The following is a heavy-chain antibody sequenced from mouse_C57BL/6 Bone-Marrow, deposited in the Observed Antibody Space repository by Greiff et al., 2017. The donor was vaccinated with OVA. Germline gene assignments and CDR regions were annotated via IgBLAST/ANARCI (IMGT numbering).Heavy chain of an antibody. V-gene: IGHV1-81*01. J-gene: IGHJ4*01. D-gene: IGHD1-1*01. CDR3: AREDLNYYGSSYAMDY. Sequence: LQESGAELARPGASVKLSCKASGYTFTSYGISWVKQRTGQGLEWIGEIYPRSGNTYYNEKFKGKATLTADKSSSTAYMELRSLTSEDSAVYFCAREDLNYYGSSYAMDYWGQGTSVTVSS. CDR2: IYPRSGNT. CDR1: GYTFTSYG.